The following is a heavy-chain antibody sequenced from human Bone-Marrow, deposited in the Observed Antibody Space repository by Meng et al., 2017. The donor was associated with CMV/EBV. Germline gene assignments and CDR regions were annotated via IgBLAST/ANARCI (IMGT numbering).Heavy chain of an antibody. CDR3: ARTVGAIESDY. CDR2: ISSNNNYI. Sequence: GESLKISCAASGFTFSSHNMNWVRQAPGKGLEWVSSISSNNNYIYYADSMKGRFTISRDNSKNTLYLQMNSLRAEDTAVYYCARTVGAIESDYWGQGTLVTVSS. J-gene: IGHJ4*02. V-gene: IGHV3-21*01. CDR1: GFTFSSHN. D-gene: IGHD1-26*01.